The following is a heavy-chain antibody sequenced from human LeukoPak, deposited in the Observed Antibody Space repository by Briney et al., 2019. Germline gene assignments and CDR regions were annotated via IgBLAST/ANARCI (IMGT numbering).Heavy chain of an antibody. CDR2: IYAGGNT. D-gene: IGHD2-2*01. V-gene: IGHV3-66*01. Sequence: GGSLRLSCAASGFTLNTNYMNWVRQVPGKGLEWVSVIYAGGNTYYADSVKERFTISRDNSRNTLYLQMNSLRAEDTAVYYCAKEYAGSHYYYYYMDVWGKGTTVTVSS. J-gene: IGHJ6*03. CDR3: AKEYAGSHYYYYYMDV. CDR1: GFTLNTNY.